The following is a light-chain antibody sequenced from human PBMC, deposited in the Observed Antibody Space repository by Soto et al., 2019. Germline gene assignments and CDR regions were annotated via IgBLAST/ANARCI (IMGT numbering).Light chain of an antibody. CDR1: QSFSSY. V-gene: IGKV3-11*01. J-gene: IGKJ5*01. Sequence: EIVLTQSPATLPLSPCDRATLSCRTSQSFSSYLAWYQQKPGQAPRLLIYDASNRATGIPARFSGSGSGTDFTLTISSLEPEDFAVYYCQQRSNWPPITFGQGTDWRL. CDR3: QQRSNWPPIT. CDR2: DAS.